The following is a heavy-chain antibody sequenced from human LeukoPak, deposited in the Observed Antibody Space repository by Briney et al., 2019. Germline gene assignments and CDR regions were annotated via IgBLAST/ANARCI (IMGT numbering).Heavy chain of an antibody. V-gene: IGHV4-59*01. D-gene: IGHD1-1*01. CDR1: GGSISSYY. J-gene: IGHJ5*02. CDR3: ARQLTYWFDP. CDR2: IYYSGST. Sequence: SETLSLTCTVSGGSISSYYWSWIRQPPGKGLEWIGYIYYSGSTNCNPSLKSRVTISVDTSKNQFSLKLSSVTAADTAVYYCARQLTYWFDPWGQGTLVTVSS.